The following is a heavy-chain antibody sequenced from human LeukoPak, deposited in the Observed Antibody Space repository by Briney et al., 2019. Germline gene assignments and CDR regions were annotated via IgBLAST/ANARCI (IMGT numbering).Heavy chain of an antibody. J-gene: IGHJ4*02. CDR1: GFTFSSYW. V-gene: IGHV3-74*01. D-gene: IGHD6-13*01. Sequence: PGGSLRLSCAASGFTFSSYWMHWVRQAPGKGLVWVSRINSDGSSTSYADSVKGRFTISRDNSKNTLYLQMNSLRAEDTAVYYCARDGLAAAGYYFDYWGQGTLVTVSS. CDR3: ARDGLAAAGYYFDY. CDR2: INSDGSST.